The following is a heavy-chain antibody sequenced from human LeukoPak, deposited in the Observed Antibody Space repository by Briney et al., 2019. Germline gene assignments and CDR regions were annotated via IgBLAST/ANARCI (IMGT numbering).Heavy chain of an antibody. CDR2: INPNTGGT. Sequence: GASVKVSFKASGYTFTGYYMHWVRQAPGQGLEWMGWINPNTGGTNYAQKFQGRVTMTRDTSISTAYMELSRLRSDDTAVYYCASGLDFDWFYFDYWGQGTLVTVSS. CDR1: GYTFTGYY. D-gene: IGHD3-9*01. J-gene: IGHJ4*02. V-gene: IGHV1-2*02. CDR3: ASGLDFDWFYFDY.